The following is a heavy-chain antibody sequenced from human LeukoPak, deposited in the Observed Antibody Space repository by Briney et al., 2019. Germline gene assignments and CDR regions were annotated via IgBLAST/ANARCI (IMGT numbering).Heavy chain of an antibody. CDR3: ARQDLPRGYMDV. CDR2: IYPGDSDT. J-gene: IGHJ6*03. Sequence: GESLKISCKGSAYSFTSYCIGCVRQMPGKGLEWMGIIYPGDSDTRYSPSFQGHVTISADKSINTAYLKWSSLKASDTAMYYCARQDLPRGYMDVWGKGTTVTVCS. CDR1: AYSFTSYC. V-gene: IGHV5-51*01.